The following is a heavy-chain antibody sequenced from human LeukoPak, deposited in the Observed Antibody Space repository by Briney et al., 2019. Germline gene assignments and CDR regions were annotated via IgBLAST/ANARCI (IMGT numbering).Heavy chain of an antibody. Sequence: GGSLRLSCAASGFTFSSYWMHWVRQAPGKGLVWVSHINTDGSSTTYADSVKGRLTISRDNAKNTLYLQMNSLRAEDTAVYYCARSGGSSSLGYWGQGNLVTVSS. CDR3: ARSGGSSSLGY. CDR1: GFTFSSYW. J-gene: IGHJ4*02. D-gene: IGHD6-6*01. V-gene: IGHV3-74*01. CDR2: INTDGSST.